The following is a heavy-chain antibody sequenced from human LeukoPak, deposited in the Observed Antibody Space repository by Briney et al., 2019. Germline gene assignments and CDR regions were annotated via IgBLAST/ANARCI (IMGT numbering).Heavy chain of an antibody. CDR2: IYYSGST. CDR3: ARVSRSSFFDY. D-gene: IGHD6-6*01. Sequence: PSETLSLTCTVSGGSISSYYWSWIRQPPGKGLEWIGYIYYSGSTNYNPSLKSRVTISVDTSKNQFSLKLSSVTAADTAVYYCARVSRSSFFDYWGQGTLDTVSS. J-gene: IGHJ4*02. CDR1: GGSISSYY. V-gene: IGHV4-59*01.